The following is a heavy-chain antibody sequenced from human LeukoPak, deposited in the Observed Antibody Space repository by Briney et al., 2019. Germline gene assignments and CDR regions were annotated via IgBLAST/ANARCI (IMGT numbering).Heavy chain of an antibody. CDR1: GYTFTSYG. CDR3: ARGAVPMIVVVIEFDY. V-gene: IGHV1-18*01. J-gene: IGHJ4*02. CDR2: ISAYNGNT. D-gene: IGHD3-22*01. Sequence: ASVKVSCKVSGYTFTSYGISWVRQAPGQGLEWMGWISAYNGNTNYAQKLQGRVTMTTDTSTSTAYMELRSLRSDDTAVYYCARGAVPMIVVVIEFDYWGQGTLVTVS.